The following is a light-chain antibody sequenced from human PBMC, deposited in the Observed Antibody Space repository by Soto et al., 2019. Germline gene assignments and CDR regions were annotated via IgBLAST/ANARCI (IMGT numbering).Light chain of an antibody. CDR1: QGISNY. CDR2: AAS. V-gene: IGKV1-27*01. CDR3: HMYNSAPPT. J-gene: IGKJ2*01. Sequence: DIQMTQSPSSLSASVGDRVTITCRASQGISNYLAWYQQKPGKVPKLLIYAASTLQSGVPSRFSGSGSGTDFTLNISSLQPEDVATYSCHMYNSAPPTFGQGSKMEIK.